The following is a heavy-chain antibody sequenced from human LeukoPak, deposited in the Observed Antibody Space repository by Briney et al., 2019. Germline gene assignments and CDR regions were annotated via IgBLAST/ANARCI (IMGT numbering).Heavy chain of an antibody. Sequence: PGGSLRLSCAASGFTFSSYSMNWVRQAPGRGLEWVSYISGSSRPTYYADSVKGRFTISRDNAKNSLYLQMNSLRAEDTAVYYCARDYSYGFLNWGQGTLVTVSS. V-gene: IGHV3-48*01. CDR3: ARDYSYGFLN. CDR1: GFTFSSYS. J-gene: IGHJ4*02. D-gene: IGHD5-18*01. CDR2: ISGSSRPT.